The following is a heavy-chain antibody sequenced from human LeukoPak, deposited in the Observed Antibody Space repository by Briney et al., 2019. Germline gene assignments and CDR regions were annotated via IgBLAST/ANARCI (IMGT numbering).Heavy chain of an antibody. CDR1: GGSFSGYY. V-gene: IGHV4-34*01. Sequence: SETLSLTCAVYGGSFSGYYWSWIRQPPGKGLEWTGEINHSGSTNYNPSLKSRVTISVDTSKNQFSLRLSSVTGADTAVYYCARGVSHYYDSSGSCRFDPWGQGTLVTVSS. CDR2: INHSGST. D-gene: IGHD3-22*01. CDR3: ARGVSHYYDSSGSCRFDP. J-gene: IGHJ5*02.